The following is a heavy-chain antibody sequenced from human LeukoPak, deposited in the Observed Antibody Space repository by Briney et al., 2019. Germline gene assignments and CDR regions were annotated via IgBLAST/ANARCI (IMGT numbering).Heavy chain of an antibody. CDR2: ISSSSSTI. V-gene: IGHV3-48*01. CDR1: GFTFSSYE. CDR3: ARDVAGIFDY. D-gene: IGHD6-19*01. Sequence: PGGSLRLSCAASGFTFSSYEMNWVRQAPGKGLEWVSSISSSSSTIYYADSVKGRFTISRDNAKNSLYLQMNSLRAEDTAVYYCARDVAGIFDYWGQGTLVTVSS. J-gene: IGHJ4*02.